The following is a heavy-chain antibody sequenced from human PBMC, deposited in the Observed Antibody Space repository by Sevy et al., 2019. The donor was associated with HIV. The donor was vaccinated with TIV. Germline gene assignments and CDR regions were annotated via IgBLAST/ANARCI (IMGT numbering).Heavy chain of an antibody. CDR2: ISSNGGST. Sequence: GGSLRLSCAASGFTFSSYAMHWVRQAPGKGLEYVSAISSNGGSTYYANSVKGRFTISRDNSKNTLYLQMGSLRAEDMAVYYCARDRYSFLYYYYMDVWGKGTTVTVSS. CDR1: GFTFSSYA. CDR3: ARDRYSFLYYYYMDV. D-gene: IGHD5-18*01. V-gene: IGHV3-64*01. J-gene: IGHJ6*03.